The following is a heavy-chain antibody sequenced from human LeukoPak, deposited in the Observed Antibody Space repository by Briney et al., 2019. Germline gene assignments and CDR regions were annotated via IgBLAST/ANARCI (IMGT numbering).Heavy chain of an antibody. Sequence: PSETLSLTCTVSGASIRSSYWSWIRQPPGKGLEWIGHMHYSGSTNYNPSLKSRVTISVDTSKNQFSLKLSSVTAADTAVYYCARDRAYSSSWYDVGARHWFDPWGQGTLVTVSS. V-gene: IGHV4-59*12. CDR2: MHYSGST. CDR3: ARDRAYSSSWYDVGARHWFDP. D-gene: IGHD6-13*01. J-gene: IGHJ5*02. CDR1: GASIRSSY.